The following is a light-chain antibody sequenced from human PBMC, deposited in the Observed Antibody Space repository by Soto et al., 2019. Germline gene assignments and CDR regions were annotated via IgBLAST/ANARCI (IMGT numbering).Light chain of an antibody. CDR2: GNN. J-gene: IGLJ1*01. CDR1: TSNIGAGYD. Sequence: QSVLTQPPSVSGAPGQRVTISCSGSTSNIGAGYDVHWYQQLPGTAPKLLIYGNNNRPSGVPDRFSGSKSGTSASLALTGLQAEDEADYFCQSYDSRLNIYVFGSGTKVTVL. V-gene: IGLV1-40*01. CDR3: QSYDSRLNIYV.